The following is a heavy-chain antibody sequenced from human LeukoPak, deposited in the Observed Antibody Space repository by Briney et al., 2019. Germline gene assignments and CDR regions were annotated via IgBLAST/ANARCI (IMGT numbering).Heavy chain of an antibody. CDR1: GGSISSYY. Sequence: ASETLSLTCTVSGGSISSYYWSWIRQPPGKGLEWIGYIYYSGSTNYNPSLKSRVTISVDTSKNQFSLKLSSVTVADTAVYYCARGMYYYDSSGYYYDPSEYFQHWGQGTLVTVSS. V-gene: IGHV4-59*01. CDR2: IYYSGST. J-gene: IGHJ1*01. D-gene: IGHD3-22*01. CDR3: ARGMYYYDSSGYYYDPSEYFQH.